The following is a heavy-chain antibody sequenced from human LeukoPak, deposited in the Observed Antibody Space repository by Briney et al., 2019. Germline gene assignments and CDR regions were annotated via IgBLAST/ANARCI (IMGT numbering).Heavy chain of an antibody. CDR2: ISSSGSTI. CDR3: ASFTVIGSYYYYMGV. J-gene: IGHJ6*03. CDR1: GFTFSSYE. D-gene: IGHD2-21*01. Sequence: GGSLRLSCAASGFTFSSYEMNWVRQAPGKGLEWVSYISSSGSTIYYADSVKGRFTISRDNAKNSLYLQMSSLRAEDTAVYYCASFTVIGSYYYYMGVWGNGTTVTVSS. V-gene: IGHV3-48*03.